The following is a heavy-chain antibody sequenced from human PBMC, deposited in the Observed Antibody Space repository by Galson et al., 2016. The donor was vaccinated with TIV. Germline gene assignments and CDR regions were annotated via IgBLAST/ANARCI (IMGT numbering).Heavy chain of an antibody. V-gene: IGHV5-51*01. J-gene: IGHJ4*02. CDR1: GYSFSNYW. Sequence: QSGAEVKQPGESLTISCKASGYSFSNYWIGCVRQVPGKGLEWMGIIYIRNSDTKYSPSFRGQVTISADRSITTADLQWTGLKPPDTAMYFCSGATDGNFFFDYWAQGTLVTVSS. CDR2: IYIRNSDT. D-gene: IGHD5-24*01. CDR3: SGATDGNFFFDY.